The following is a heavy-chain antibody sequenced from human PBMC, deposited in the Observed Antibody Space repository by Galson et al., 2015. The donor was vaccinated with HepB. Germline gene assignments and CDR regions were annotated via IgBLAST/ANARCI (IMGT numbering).Heavy chain of an antibody. Sequence: PALVKPTQTLTLTCTFSGFSLSTSGMGVGWIRQPPGKALEWLALIYWDDDKRYSPSLKSRLTITKDTSKNQVVLTMTNMDPVDTATYYCASQWLEPYYFDYWGQGTLVTVSS. CDR1: GFSLSTSGMG. J-gene: IGHJ4*02. D-gene: IGHD6-19*01. CDR2: IYWDDDK. V-gene: IGHV2-5*02. CDR3: ASQWLEPYYFDY.